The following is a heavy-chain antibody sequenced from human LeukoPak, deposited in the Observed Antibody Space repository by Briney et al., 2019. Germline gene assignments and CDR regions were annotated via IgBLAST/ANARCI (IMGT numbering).Heavy chain of an antibody. CDR2: ISYDGSNK. CDR1: GFTFSSYA. J-gene: IGHJ4*02. D-gene: IGHD5-24*01. Sequence: GGSLRLSCAASGFTFSSYAMHWVRQAPGKGLEWVAVISYDGSNKYYADSVKGRSTISRDNSKNTLYLQMNSLRAEDTAVYYCARGPTSRDGYNYYFDYWGQGTLVTVSS. V-gene: IGHV3-30-3*01. CDR3: ARGPTSRDGYNYYFDY.